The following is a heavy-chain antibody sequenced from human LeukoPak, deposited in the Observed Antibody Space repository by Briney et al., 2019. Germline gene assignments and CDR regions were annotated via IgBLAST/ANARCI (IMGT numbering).Heavy chain of an antibody. CDR3: AKKGAYSGYDYIDY. CDR2: ITGSGDDT. CDR1: GFTFSSYA. Sequence: GGSLRLSCAASGFTFSSYAMSWVRQAPGKGLEWVSDITGSGDDTDYADTVKGRFTVSRDNSRNTLYLQINSLRAEDTAVYYCAKKGAYSGYDYIDYWGQGTLVTVSS. V-gene: IGHV3-23*01. J-gene: IGHJ4*02. D-gene: IGHD5-12*01.